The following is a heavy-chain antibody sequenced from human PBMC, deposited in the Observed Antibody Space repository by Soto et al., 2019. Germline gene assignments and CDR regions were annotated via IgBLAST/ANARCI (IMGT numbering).Heavy chain of an antibody. CDR3: AVPGRGDFDY. Sequence: SESLSLTCSVSGASIGTNNWWSWVRQPPGKGLEWIGEVYHSGTTNCNPSLKSRVTISIDKSKNQFSLTLTSMTAADTALYYCAVPGRGDFDYWSQGTLVTVSS. CDR1: GASIGTNNW. D-gene: IGHD5-12*01. V-gene: IGHV4-4*02. J-gene: IGHJ4*02. CDR2: VYHSGTT.